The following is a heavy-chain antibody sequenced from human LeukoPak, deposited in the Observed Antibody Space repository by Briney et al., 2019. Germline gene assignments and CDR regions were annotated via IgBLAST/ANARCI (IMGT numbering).Heavy chain of an antibody. CDR1: GLTFSSYA. D-gene: IGHD3-10*01. CDR2: ISGSGGST. J-gene: IGHJ5*02. V-gene: IGHV3-23*01. CDR3: AKAGGWFGELLQTSADNWFDP. Sequence: GGSLRLSCAASGLTFSSYAMSWVRQAPGKGLEWVSVISGSGGSTYYADSVKGRFTISRDNPKNTLYLQMNSLRAEDTAVYYCAKAGGWFGELLQTSADNWFDPWGQGTLVTVSS.